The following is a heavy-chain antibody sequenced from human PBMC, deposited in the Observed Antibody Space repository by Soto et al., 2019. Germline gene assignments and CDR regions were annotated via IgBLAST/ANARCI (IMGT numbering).Heavy chain of an antibody. CDR1: GGSISSSNYY. CDR2: VYHSGFT. V-gene: IGHV4-39*07. CDR3: ARGRGGSGWYSYYYYGMDV. J-gene: IGHJ6*02. Sequence: SETLSLTCTVSGGSISSSNYYWAWIRQSPGKGLEWIGSVYHSGFTNYNPSLKSRVTISVDTSKNQFSLKLSSVTAADTAVYYCARGRGGSGWYSYYYYGMDVWGQGTTVTVSS. D-gene: IGHD6-19*01.